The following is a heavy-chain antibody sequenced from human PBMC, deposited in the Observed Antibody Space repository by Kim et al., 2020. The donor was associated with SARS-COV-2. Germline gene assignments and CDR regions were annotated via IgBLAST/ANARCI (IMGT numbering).Heavy chain of an antibody. V-gene: IGHV4-31*03. CDR2: IDYSGTT. D-gene: IGHD7-27*01. Sequence: SETLSLTCTVSGGSLISGGYFWSWIRQHPGKGLEWIVYIDYSGTTYYSESLKSRLALSIDTSTNHFSLKLSSGTAADTAVYYCAETTGAQLDNWVQGPL. CDR3: AETTGAQLDN. J-gene: IGHJ1*01. CDR1: GGSLISGGYF.